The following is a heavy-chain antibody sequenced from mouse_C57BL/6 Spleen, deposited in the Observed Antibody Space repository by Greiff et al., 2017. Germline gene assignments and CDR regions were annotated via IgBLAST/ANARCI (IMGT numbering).Heavy chain of an antibody. CDR3: ARSDYYGSSPHWYFEV. J-gene: IGHJ1*03. CDR2: IYPRSGNT. V-gene: IGHV1-81*01. CDR1: GYTFTSYG. Sequence: QVQLQQSGAELARPGASVKLSCKASGYTFTSYGISWVKQRTGQGLEWIGEIYPRSGNTYYNEKFKGKATLTADKSSSTAYMELRSLTSEDAAVYFCARSDYYGSSPHWYFEVWGTGTTVTVSS. D-gene: IGHD1-1*01.